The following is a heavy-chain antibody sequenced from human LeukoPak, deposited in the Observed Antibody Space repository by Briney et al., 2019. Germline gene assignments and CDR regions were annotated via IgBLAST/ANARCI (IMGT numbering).Heavy chain of an antibody. CDR2: INPNSGGT. CDR1: GYTFTGYY. CDR3: ARARVRAARPEDY. D-gene: IGHD6-6*01. J-gene: IGHJ4*02. V-gene: IGHV1-2*02. Sequence: ASVKVSCKASGYTFTGYYMHWVRQAPGQGLEWMGWINPNSGGTNYAQKFQGRVTMTRDTSISTAYMEPSRLRSDDTAVYYCARARVRAARPEDYWGQGTLVTVSS.